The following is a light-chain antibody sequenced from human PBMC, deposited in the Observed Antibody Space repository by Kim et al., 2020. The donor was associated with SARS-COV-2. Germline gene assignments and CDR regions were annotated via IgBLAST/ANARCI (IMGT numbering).Light chain of an antibody. V-gene: IGKV1-5*03. CDR3: QQYNNYSPWT. CDR2: KAS. J-gene: IGKJ1*01. Sequence: SVGDRVTITCRASQSIGTWLVWYQQKPGIAPKPLIYKASNLASGVPSRFSGSGSGTEFTLTISSLQPDDFATYYCQQYNNYSPWTFGQGTKVEIK. CDR1: QSIGTW.